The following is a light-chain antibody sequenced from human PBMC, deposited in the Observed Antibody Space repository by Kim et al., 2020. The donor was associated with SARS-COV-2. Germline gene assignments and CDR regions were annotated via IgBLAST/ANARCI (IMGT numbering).Light chain of an antibody. V-gene: IGKV1-5*01. CDR3: KHRQT. CDR2: DAS. CDR1: QYVTRG. Sequence: DIPITQSPSTLSASVGARVTITCRATQYVTRGLAWYQQKPGRAPKLLIYDASTLDRGVPSRFRGSGSGTEFALTINSLQPDDFASYYCKHRQTFGQGTKVDIK. J-gene: IGKJ1*01.